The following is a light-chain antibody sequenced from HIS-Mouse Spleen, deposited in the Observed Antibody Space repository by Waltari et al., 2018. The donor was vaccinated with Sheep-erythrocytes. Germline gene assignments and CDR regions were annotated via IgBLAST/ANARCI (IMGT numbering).Light chain of an antibody. V-gene: IGKV3D-11*01. CDR1: QGVSSY. J-gene: IGKJ2*01. Sequence: IVLTQSPATLSLSPGERATLSCRASQGVSSYFAWYQKKPGQAPMLLINDATNPATGIQARCSGGGPGTDFTLTISGMGPEDFAVYSGQQRSSWYTVGQRTNLGIK. CDR3: QQRSSWYT. CDR2: DAT.